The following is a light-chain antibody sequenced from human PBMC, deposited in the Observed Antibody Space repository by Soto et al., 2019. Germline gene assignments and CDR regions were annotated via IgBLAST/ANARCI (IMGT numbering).Light chain of an antibody. CDR3: QQRSNWSIT. CDR1: QTVRNKY. Sequence: EFLLTQSPGTLSLSPGERATLSCRASQTVRNKYLAWYQQKPGQAPRLLIYDASSRATGIPDRFSGSGSGTEFTLTISSLKPEDFALYYCQQRSNWSITFGQGTRLEIK. V-gene: IGKV3D-20*02. CDR2: DAS. J-gene: IGKJ5*01.